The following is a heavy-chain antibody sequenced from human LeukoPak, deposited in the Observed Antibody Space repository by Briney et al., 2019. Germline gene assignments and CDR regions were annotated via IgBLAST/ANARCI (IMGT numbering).Heavy chain of an antibody. CDR3: ARRTSKYYDILTGYYTADAFDI. CDR1: GFIFSSYA. V-gene: IGHV3-23*01. Sequence: GGSLRLSCAASGFIFSSYAMSWVRQAPGKGLEWVSAISGSGGSTYYADSVKGRFTISRDNSKNTLYPQMNSLRAEDTAVYYCARRTSKYYDILTGYYTADAFDIWGQGTMVTVSS. D-gene: IGHD3-9*01. J-gene: IGHJ3*02. CDR2: ISGSGGST.